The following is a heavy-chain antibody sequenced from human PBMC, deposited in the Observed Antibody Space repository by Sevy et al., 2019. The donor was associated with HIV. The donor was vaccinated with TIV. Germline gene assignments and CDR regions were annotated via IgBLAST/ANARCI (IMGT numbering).Heavy chain of an antibody. J-gene: IGHJ4*02. CDR2: ISGSGGST. CDR3: AKALKQWLVPFGYFDY. Sequence: GGSLRLSCAASGFTFSSYAMSWVRQAPGKGLEWVSAISGSGGSTYYADSVKGRFTISRDNSKNPLYLQMNSLRAEDTAVYYCAKALKQWLVPFGYFDYWGQGTLVTVSS. CDR1: GFTFSSYA. D-gene: IGHD6-19*01. V-gene: IGHV3-23*01.